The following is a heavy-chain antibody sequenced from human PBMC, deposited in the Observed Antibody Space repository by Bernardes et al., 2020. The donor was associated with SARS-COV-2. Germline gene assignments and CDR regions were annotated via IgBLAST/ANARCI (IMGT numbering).Heavy chain of an antibody. Sequence: GSLRLSCAASGFTFSNYYMSWIRQAPGKGLEWVSYISGGGTDTKYVDSVKGRFTISRDNDKSSLYLQMNSLRAEDTAVYYCAREDRGKAAGGNWGQGTLVTVSS. J-gene: IGHJ4*02. D-gene: IGHD6-25*01. CDR1: GFTFSNYY. V-gene: IGHV3-11*06. CDR2: ISGGGTDT. CDR3: AREDRGKAAGGN.